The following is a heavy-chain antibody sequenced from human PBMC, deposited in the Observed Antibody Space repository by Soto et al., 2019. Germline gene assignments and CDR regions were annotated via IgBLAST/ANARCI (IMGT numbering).Heavy chain of an antibody. CDR1: GGSISSSSYY. Sequence: PSETRSLTCTVSGGSISSSSYYWGWIRQPPGKGLEWIGSIYYSGTTYYNPSLKSRVTISVDTSKNQFSLKLSSVTAADTAVYYCARHRGYYDILTGYYTELNFDYWGQGTLVTVSS. CDR3: ARHRGYYDILTGYYTELNFDY. V-gene: IGHV4-39*01. CDR2: IYYSGTT. D-gene: IGHD3-9*01. J-gene: IGHJ4*02.